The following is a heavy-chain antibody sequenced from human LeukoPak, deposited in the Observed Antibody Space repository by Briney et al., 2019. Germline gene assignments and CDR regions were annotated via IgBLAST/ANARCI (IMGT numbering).Heavy chain of an antibody. Sequence: PGGSLRLSCAASGFTFSGYSLNWVRQAPGRGLEWVSSISSGSGYIYYADSVKGRFTISRDNPKTSLYLQMNSLRAEDTAVYYCARDGEGTSLSLFDYWGLGTLVTVSA. V-gene: IGHV3-21*01. CDR2: ISSGSGYI. CDR3: ARDGEGTSLSLFDY. CDR1: GFTFSGYS. J-gene: IGHJ4*02. D-gene: IGHD3-10*01.